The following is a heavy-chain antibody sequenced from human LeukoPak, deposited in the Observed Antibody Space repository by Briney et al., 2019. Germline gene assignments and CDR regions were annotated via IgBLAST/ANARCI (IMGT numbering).Heavy chain of an antibody. V-gene: IGHV3-48*03. J-gene: IGHJ4*02. CDR2: ITSSGYTI. Sequence: GGSLRLSCAASGCTFSGYEMNWVRQAPGKGLEWVSYITSSGYTIYYADSVKGRFTISRDNAKNSLYLQMNSLRAEDTAVYYCARGRYSFDYWGQGTLVTVSS. CDR3: ARGRYSFDY. CDR1: GCTFSGYE.